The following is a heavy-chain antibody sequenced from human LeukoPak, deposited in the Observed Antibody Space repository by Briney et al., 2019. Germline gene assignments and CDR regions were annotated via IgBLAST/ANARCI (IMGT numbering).Heavy chain of an antibody. CDR2: ISGSGGST. CDR1: GFTFSSYA. V-gene: IGHV3-23*01. D-gene: IGHD3-3*01. Sequence: GGSLRLSCAASGFTFSSYAMSWVRQAPGKGLEWVPAISGSGGSTYYADSVKGRFTISRDNSKNTLYLQTNSLRAEDTAVYYCAKDAGFLEWLSDDAFDIWGQGTMVTVSS. J-gene: IGHJ3*02. CDR3: AKDAGFLEWLSDDAFDI.